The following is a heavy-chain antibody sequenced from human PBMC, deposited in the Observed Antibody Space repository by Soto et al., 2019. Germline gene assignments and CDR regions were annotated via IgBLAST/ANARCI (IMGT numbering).Heavy chain of an antibody. CDR3: ARVLKIAEAGSRNQGY. J-gene: IGHJ4*02. Sequence: EVQLVESGGGLVQPGGSLRLSCAASGFTFSSYSMNWVRQAPGKGLEWVSYISSSSTIYYADSVKGRFTISRDNAKNSLYLQMNSLRDEDTAVYYCARVLKIAEAGSRNQGYWGQGTLVTVSS. CDR1: GFTFSSYS. D-gene: IGHD6-13*01. CDR2: ISSSSTI. V-gene: IGHV3-48*02.